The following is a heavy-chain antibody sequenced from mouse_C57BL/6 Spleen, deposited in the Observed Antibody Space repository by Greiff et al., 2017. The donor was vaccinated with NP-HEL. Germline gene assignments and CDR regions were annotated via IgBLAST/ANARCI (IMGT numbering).Heavy chain of an antibody. D-gene: IGHD4-1*01. CDR3: ARENRPGAMDY. J-gene: IGHJ4*01. Sequence: QVQLQQPGAELVRPGSSVKLSCKASGYTFTSYWMDWVKQRPGQGLEWIGNIYPSDSETHYNQKFKDKATLTVDKSSSTAYMQLSSLTSEDSAVYYCARENRPGAMDYWGQGTSVTVSS. CDR1: GYTFTSYW. CDR2: IYPSDSET. V-gene: IGHV1-61*01.